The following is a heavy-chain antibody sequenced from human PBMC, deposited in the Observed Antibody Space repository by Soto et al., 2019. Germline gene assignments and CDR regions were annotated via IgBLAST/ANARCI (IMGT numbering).Heavy chain of an antibody. Sequence: QVQLVQSGPEVQNPGASVRVSCVASGYAFPSYGVNWVRQAPGQGLEWMGWIAPHSGRTTYLPKFQGRVTMTADVSTNTAYIELRSLKSDDTGIYFCARAATGSYHSAYWGQGTVVTVSS. D-gene: IGHD3-10*01. CDR1: GYAFPSYG. J-gene: IGHJ4*02. V-gene: IGHV1-18*04. CDR2: IAPHSGRT. CDR3: ARAATGSYHSAY.